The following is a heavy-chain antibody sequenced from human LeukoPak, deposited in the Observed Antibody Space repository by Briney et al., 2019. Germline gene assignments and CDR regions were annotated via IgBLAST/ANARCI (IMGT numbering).Heavy chain of an antibody. J-gene: IGHJ6*03. V-gene: IGHV3-15*01. CDR2: IKSKTEGGTV. CDR3: TKGELTGTTVYYYYMDV. CDR1: GFTFTNAW. D-gene: IGHD1-7*01. Sequence: PGGSLRLSCTASGFTFTNAWMSWVRQAPGKGLEWVGHIKSKTEGGTVDYAAPVKGRFTISRDDSKKTLYLQINSLKPEDTAVYYCTKGELTGTTVYYYYMDVWGKGTTVSV.